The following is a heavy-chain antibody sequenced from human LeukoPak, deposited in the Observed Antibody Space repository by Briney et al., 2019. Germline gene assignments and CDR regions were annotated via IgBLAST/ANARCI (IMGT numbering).Heavy chain of an antibody. CDR2: INHSGST. CDR1: GGSFSGYY. J-gene: IGHJ3*02. Sequence: SETLSLTCAVYGGSFSGYYWSWIRQPPGKGLEWIGEINHSGSTNYNPSLKSRVTISVDTSKNQFSLKLSSVTAADTAVYYCARGVLWRAFDIWGQGTMVTVSS. V-gene: IGHV4-34*01. CDR3: ARGVLWRAFDI. D-gene: IGHD2-2*01.